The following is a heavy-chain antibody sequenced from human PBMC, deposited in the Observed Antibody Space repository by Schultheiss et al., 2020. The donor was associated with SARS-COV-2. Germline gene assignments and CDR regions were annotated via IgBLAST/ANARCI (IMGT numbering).Heavy chain of an antibody. J-gene: IGHJ4*02. V-gene: IGHV3-15*01. CDR3: TIRLSPYYFDY. CDR1: GFTFSNAW. CDR2: IKSKTDGGTT. Sequence: GGSLRLSCAASGFTFSNAWMSWVRQAPGKGLEWVGRIKSKTDGGTTDYAAPVKGRFTISGDDSKNMLYLQMNSLETEDTAVYYCTIRLSPYYFDYWGQGTLVTVSS.